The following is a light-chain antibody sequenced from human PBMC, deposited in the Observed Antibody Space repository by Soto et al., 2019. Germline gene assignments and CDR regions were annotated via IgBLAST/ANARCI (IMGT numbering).Light chain of an antibody. CDR3: QQYGGSPLT. CDR1: QSVSSSY. Sequence: EIVLTQSPGTLSLSPGERATLSCSASQSVSSSYLAWYQQKPGQAPRLLIYGASSRATGIPDRFSGSGSGTDFSLTISRLEPDDFAIYYCQQYGGSPLTFGLGTRVE. CDR2: GAS. J-gene: IGKJ5*01. V-gene: IGKV3-20*01.